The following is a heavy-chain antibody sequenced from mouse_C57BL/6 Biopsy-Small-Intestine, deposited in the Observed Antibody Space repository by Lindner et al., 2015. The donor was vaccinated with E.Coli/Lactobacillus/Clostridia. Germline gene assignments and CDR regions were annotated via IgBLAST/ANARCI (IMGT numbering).Heavy chain of an antibody. V-gene: IGHV1-42*01. CDR3: ARREDYYGSRDY. D-gene: IGHD1-1*01. Sequence: VQLQESGPELVKPGASVKISCKASGYSFTGYYMNWVKQSPEKSLEWIGEINPSTGGTTYNQKFKAKATLTVDKSSNTAYMQLKSLTSEDSAVYYCARREDYYGSRDYWGQGTTLTFSS. CDR1: GYSFTGYY. J-gene: IGHJ2*01. CDR2: INPSTGGT.